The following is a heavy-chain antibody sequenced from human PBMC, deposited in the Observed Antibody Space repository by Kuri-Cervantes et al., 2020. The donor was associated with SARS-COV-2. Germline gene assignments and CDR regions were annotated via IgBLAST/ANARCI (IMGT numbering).Heavy chain of an antibody. Sequence: GESLKISCAASGFTFSSYAMHWVRQAPGKGLEWVAVISYDGSNKYCADSVKGRFTISRDNSKNTLYLQMGSLRAEDMAVYYCARGSIVVVIANLDIWGQGTMVTVSS. CDR2: ISYDGSNK. CDR1: GFTFSSYA. J-gene: IGHJ3*02. V-gene: IGHV3-30*14. D-gene: IGHD2-21*01. CDR3: ARGSIVVVIANLDI.